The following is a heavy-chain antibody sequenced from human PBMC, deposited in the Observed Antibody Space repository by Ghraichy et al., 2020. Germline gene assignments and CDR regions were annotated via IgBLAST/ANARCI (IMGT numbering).Heavy chain of an antibody. V-gene: IGHV1-69*02. CDR2: IIPILGIA. D-gene: IGHD6-13*01. J-gene: IGHJ6*02. CDR1: GGTFSSYT. Sequence: SVKVSCKASGGTFSSYTISWVRQAPGQGLEWMGRIIPILGIANYAQKFQGRVTITADKSTSTAYMELSGLRSEDTAVYYCARGRPPSSPPYYYYGMDVWGQGTTVTVSS. CDR3: ARGRPPSSPPYYYYGMDV.